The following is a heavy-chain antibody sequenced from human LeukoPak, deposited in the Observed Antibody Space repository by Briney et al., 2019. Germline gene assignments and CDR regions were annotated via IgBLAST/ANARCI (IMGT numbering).Heavy chain of an antibody. CDR2: INHSGST. D-gene: IGHD2-15*01. CDR3: ARHYARRMVVAATTMFDY. V-gene: IGHV4-34*01. Sequence: PSETLSLTCAVSGGPISATTYYWGWIRQPPGKGLEWIGEINHSGSTNYNPSLKSRVTISVDTSKNQFSLKLSSVTAADTAVYYCARHYARRMVVAATTMFDYWGQGTLVTVSS. CDR1: GGPISATTYY. J-gene: IGHJ4*02.